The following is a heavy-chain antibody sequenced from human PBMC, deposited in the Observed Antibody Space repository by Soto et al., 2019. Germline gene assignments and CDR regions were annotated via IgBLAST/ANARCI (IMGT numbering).Heavy chain of an antibody. Sequence: EVQLVESGGGLVQPGGSLRLSCAASGFTFSSYWMHWVRQAPGKGLVWVSRINSDGSSTSYADSVKGRFTISRDNAKNTLYLQRNSLRAEDTAVYYCARAGPYYYDSSGYYIFYWGQGTLVTVSS. CDR1: GFTFSSYW. J-gene: IGHJ4*02. CDR3: ARAGPYYYDSSGYYIFY. D-gene: IGHD3-22*01. V-gene: IGHV3-74*01. CDR2: INSDGSST.